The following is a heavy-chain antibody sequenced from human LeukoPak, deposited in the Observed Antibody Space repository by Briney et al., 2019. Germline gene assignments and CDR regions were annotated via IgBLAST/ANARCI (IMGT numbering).Heavy chain of an antibody. J-gene: IGHJ4*02. D-gene: IGHD3-3*01. CDR1: GGSISSGGYS. CDR2: IYYSGST. CDR3: ASQIRFLEWSSSYYFDY. Sequence: PSQTLSLTCTVSGGSISSGGYSWSWIRQHPGKGLEWIGYIYYSGSTYYNPSLKSRVTISVDTSKNQFSLKLSSVTAADTAVYYCASQIRFLEWSSSYYFDYWGQGTLVTVSS. V-gene: IGHV4-31*03.